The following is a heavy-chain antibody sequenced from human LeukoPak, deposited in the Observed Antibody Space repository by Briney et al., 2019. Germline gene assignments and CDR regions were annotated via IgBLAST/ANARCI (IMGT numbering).Heavy chain of an antibody. Sequence: GGSLRLSCAASGFTFSSYEMNWVRQAPGKGLEWVSYISSSGSTIYYADSVKGRFTISRDNAKNSLYLQMNSLRAEDTAVYYCARDHSLVTMVRGVISRINWFDPWGQGTLVTVSS. CDR2: ISSSGSTI. CDR1: GFTFSSYE. V-gene: IGHV3-48*03. J-gene: IGHJ5*02. D-gene: IGHD3-10*01. CDR3: ARDHSLVTMVRGVISRINWFDP.